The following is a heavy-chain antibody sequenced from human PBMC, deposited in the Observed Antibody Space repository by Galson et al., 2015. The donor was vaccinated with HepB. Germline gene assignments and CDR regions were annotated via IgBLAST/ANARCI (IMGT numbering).Heavy chain of an antibody. Sequence: SVKVSCKASGGTFSSYAISWVRQAPGQGLEWMGGIIPIFGTANYAQKFQGRVTITADESTSTAYMELSSLRSEDTAVYYCARDSPIVVVPAAMGYWGQGTLVIVSS. CDR3: ARDSPIVVVPAAMGY. CDR1: GGTFSSYA. J-gene: IGHJ4*02. D-gene: IGHD2-2*01. CDR2: IIPIFGTA. V-gene: IGHV1-69*13.